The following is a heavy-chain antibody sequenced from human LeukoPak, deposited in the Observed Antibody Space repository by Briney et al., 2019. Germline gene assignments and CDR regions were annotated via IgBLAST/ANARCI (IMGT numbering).Heavy chain of an antibody. Sequence: GASVKVSCKASGYTFTGYYMHWVRQAPGQGLEWMGWINPNSGGTNYAQKFQGRVTMTRDTSISTAYMELSRLRSDDTAVYYCARDKYYYGSGTRRFDPWGQGTLVTVSS. CDR3: ARDKYYYGSGTRRFDP. V-gene: IGHV1-2*02. J-gene: IGHJ5*02. CDR2: INPNSGGT. CDR1: GYTFTGYY. D-gene: IGHD3-10*01.